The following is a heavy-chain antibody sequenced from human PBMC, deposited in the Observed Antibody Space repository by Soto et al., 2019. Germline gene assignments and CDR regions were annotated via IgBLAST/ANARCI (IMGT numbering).Heavy chain of an antibody. Sequence: GKGLEWVSAINGSGGSTYYADSVKGRFTISRDNSKNTLYLQMNSMRAEDTAVYYCVLQGRDYKRCVRFVSAGLLNRFSDL. D-gene: IGHD4-4*01. CDR2: INGSGGST. V-gene: IGHV3-23*01. J-gene: IGHJ2*01. CDR3: VLQGRDYKRCVRFVSAGLLNRFSDL.